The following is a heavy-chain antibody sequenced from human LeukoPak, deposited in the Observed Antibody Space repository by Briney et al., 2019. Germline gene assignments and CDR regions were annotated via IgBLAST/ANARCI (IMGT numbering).Heavy chain of an antibody. J-gene: IGHJ3*02. Sequence: SETLSLTCAVYGGSFSGYYWSWIRQPPGKGLEWIGEINHSGSTNYNPSLKSRVTISVDTSKNQFSLKLSSVTAADTAVYYCALWFGELWGAFDIWGQGTMVTVSS. CDR1: GGSFSGYY. CDR2: INHSGST. CDR3: ALWFGELWGAFDI. V-gene: IGHV4-34*01. D-gene: IGHD3-10*01.